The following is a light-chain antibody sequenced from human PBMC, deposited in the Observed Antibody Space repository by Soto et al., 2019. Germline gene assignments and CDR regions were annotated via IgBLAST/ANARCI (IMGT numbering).Light chain of an antibody. CDR3: QKYNSALGIA. CDR2: AAS. J-gene: IGKJ4*01. Sequence: DTQMTKSPSSLSAPLGDRVTITCRASQGISNYLAWYQQKPGKVPKLLIYAASTLQSGVPSRFSGSGSGTDFTLTISSLQPEDVATYYCQKYNSALGIAFGGGTKV. V-gene: IGKV1-27*01. CDR1: QGISNY.